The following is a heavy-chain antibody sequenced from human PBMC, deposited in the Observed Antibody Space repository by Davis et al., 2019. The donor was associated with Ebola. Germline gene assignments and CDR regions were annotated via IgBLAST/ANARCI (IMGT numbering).Heavy chain of an antibody. CDR2: INNDGSEA. CDR3: ARSAGGFDV. Sequence: GESLKISCAASGITVSRYWMHWVRQVPGKGLMWVSHINNDGSEATYAASVKGRFTISRDNARNTVFLQMNSLREEDTAVYYCARSAGGFDVWGQGTLVTVS. CDR1: GITVSRYW. J-gene: IGHJ4*02. V-gene: IGHV3-74*01. D-gene: IGHD3-16*01.